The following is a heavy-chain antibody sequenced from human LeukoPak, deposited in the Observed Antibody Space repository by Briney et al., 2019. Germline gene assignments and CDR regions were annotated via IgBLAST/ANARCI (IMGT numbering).Heavy chain of an antibody. Sequence: ASVKVSCKASGYTFTSYGITWVRQAPGQGLEWMGWISAYNGNTNYAQKLQGRVTMTTDTSTSTACMELSSLRSEDTAVYYCARDAPVDTAMVLGNWLDPWGQGTLVTVSS. CDR3: ARDAPVDTAMVLGNWLDP. CDR2: ISAYNGNT. J-gene: IGHJ5*02. CDR1: GYTFTSYG. D-gene: IGHD5-18*01. V-gene: IGHV1-18*01.